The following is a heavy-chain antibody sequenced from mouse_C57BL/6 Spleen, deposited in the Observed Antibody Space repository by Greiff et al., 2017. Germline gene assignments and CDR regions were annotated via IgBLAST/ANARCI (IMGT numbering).Heavy chain of an antibody. CDR2: IYPGDGDT. D-gene: IGHD1-1*01. V-gene: IGHV1-82*01. Sequence: VQLQQSGPELVKPGASVKISCKASGYAFSSSWMNWVKQRPGKGLEWIGRIYPGDGDTNYNGKFKGKATLTADKSSSTAYMQLSSLTSEDSAVYFCARAYYYGSSPLFDAMDYWGQGTSVTVSS. J-gene: IGHJ4*01. CDR1: GYAFSSSW. CDR3: ARAYYYGSSPLFDAMDY.